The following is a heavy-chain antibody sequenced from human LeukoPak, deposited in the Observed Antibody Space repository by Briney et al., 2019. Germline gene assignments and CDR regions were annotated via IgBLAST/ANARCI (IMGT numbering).Heavy chain of an antibody. J-gene: IGHJ6*02. V-gene: IGHV3-30*03. D-gene: IGHD3-10*01. CDR1: GXTFSTYG. CDR3: ARYYGSGRGYYGLDV. Sequence: PGGSLRLSCEASGXTFSTYGMHWVRQAPGKGLEWITLIPYDGSNKYYADSVKGRFTISRDNSKNTLYLQMNSLRAEDTAVYYCARYYGSGRGYYGLDVWGQGTTVTVFS. CDR2: IPYDGSNK.